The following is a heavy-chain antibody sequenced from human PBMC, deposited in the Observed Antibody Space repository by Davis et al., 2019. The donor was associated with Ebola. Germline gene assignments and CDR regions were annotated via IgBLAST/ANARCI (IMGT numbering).Heavy chain of an antibody. J-gene: IGHJ6*02. CDR1: GFTFSSYA. CDR2: ISYDGSNK. V-gene: IGHV3-30-3*01. Sequence: GGSLRLSCAASGFTFSSYAMHWVRQAPGKGLEWVAVISYDGSNKYYADSVKGRFTISRDNAKNSLYLQMNSLRAEDTALYYCAKDRRNTVTSKYYYYYGMDVWGQGTTVTVSS. D-gene: IGHD4-11*01. CDR3: AKDRRNTVTSKYYYYYGMDV.